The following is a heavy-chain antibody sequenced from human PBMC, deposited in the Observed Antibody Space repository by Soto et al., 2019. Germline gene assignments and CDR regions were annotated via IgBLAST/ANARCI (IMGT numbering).Heavy chain of an antibody. V-gene: IGHV4-59*01. D-gene: IGHD3-10*01. Sequence: PSETLSLTCTVSGGSITSYYWSWIRQPPGKGLEWIGYIYYSGSTNYNPSLKSRVSISVDTSKNQFSLKLTSVTAADTAVYYCVAQGVDITMAPFDFWGQGTLVTVSS. CDR3: VAQGVDITMAPFDF. CDR2: IYYSGST. J-gene: IGHJ4*02. CDR1: GGSITSYY.